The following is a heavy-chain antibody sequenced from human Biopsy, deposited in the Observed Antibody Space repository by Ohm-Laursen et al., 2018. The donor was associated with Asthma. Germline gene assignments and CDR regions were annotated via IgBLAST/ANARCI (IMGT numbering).Heavy chain of an antibody. CDR3: EKAGALIVGATMGY. CDR2: INPSGGRI. D-gene: IGHD1-26*01. J-gene: IGHJ4*02. CDR1: GYTLTRYY. Sequence: SVYASCKVSGYTLTRYYMHWARQAPGQGLEWMGIINPSGGRISYAQKFQDRVTMTRDTSTSTVYMELSCLRSRDTAVYYCEKAGALIVGATMGYWGQGTLVTVSS. V-gene: IGHV1-46*01.